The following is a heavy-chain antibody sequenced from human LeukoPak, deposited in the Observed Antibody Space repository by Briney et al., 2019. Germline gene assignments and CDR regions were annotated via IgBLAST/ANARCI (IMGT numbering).Heavy chain of an antibody. V-gene: IGHV4-34*01. J-gene: IGHJ4*02. CDR2: INHSGST. CDR1: GVSFSVYY. D-gene: IGHD6-19*01. CDR3: ARDSVAGTPH. Sequence: PSETLSLTCAVYGVSFSVYYWSWIRHPPGKGLEWIVEINHSGSTKYNPSLKSRVTISVDTSKNQFSLKLSSVTAADTAVYYCARDSVAGTPHWGQGTLVTVPS.